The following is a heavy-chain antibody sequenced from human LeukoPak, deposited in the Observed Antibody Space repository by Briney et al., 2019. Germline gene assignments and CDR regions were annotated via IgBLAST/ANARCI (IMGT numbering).Heavy chain of an antibody. CDR2: IKQDGSEK. CDR3: ARDKYYESSGYFNY. D-gene: IGHD3-22*01. V-gene: IGHV3-7*04. CDR1: GFTFSSYC. J-gene: IGHJ4*02. Sequence: GESLRLSCAASGFTFSSYCMSWVRQAPGKGLEWVANIKQDGSEKYYVDSVKGRFTISRDNAKNSLYLQMNSLRAEDTAVYYCARDKYYESSGYFNYWGQGTLVTVSS.